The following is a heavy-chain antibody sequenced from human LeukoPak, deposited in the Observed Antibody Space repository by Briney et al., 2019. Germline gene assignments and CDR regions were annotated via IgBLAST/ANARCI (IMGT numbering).Heavy chain of an antibody. CDR3: ARACGPAGGYFDY. Sequence: SVKVSCKASGGTFSSYAISWVRQAPGQGLEWMGGIIPIFGTANYAQKFQGRVTITADESTSTAYMELSSLRSKDTAVYYCARACGPAGGYFDYWGQGTLVTVSS. CDR1: GGTFSSYA. J-gene: IGHJ4*02. D-gene: IGHD3-16*01. CDR2: IIPIFGTA. V-gene: IGHV1-69*01.